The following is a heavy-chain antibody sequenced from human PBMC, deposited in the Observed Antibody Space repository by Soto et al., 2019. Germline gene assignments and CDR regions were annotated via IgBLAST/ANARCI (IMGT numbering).Heavy chain of an antibody. Sequence: QVQLVQSGAEVKKHGASVKVSCKDSGYTFTSYDLTCVRQATGQGLEWMGWMNPNSGNTGYAQKFQDRVTMTRNTSISTAYMDLSSLSSEDTAVYYCAIGITIFGVVTGWGQGTLVTVSS. CDR2: MNPNSGNT. CDR1: GYTFTSYD. D-gene: IGHD3-3*01. CDR3: AIGITIFGVVTG. V-gene: IGHV1-8*01. J-gene: IGHJ4*02.